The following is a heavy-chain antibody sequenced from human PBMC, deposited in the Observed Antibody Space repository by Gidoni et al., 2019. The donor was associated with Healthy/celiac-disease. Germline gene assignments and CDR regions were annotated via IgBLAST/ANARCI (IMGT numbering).Heavy chain of an antibody. CDR3: ARRGGMDV. J-gene: IGHJ6*02. CDR1: GGSFSGYY. V-gene: IGHV4-34*01. D-gene: IGHD3-10*01. CDR2: INHSGST. Sequence: QVQLQQWGAGLLKPSETLSLTCAVYGGSFSGYYWSWIRQPPGKGLEWIGEINHSGSTNYNPSLKSRVTISVDTSKNQFSLKLNSVTAADTAVYYCARRGGMDVWGQGTTVTVSS.